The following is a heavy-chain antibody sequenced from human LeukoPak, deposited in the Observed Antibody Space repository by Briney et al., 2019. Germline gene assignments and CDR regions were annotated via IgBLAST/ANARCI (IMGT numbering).Heavy chain of an antibody. CDR1: GSSISDNYY. CDR2: VYHSGST. CDR3: ARHNYYHFWSTLNWFDP. Sequence: SETLSLTCTIFGSSISDNYYWGWIRRPSGKGLEWIGSVYHSGSTYYNPSLKSRVTLSVDTSNNHFSLKLRPVTAADTAVYYCARHNYYHFWSTLNWFDPWGQGTLVTVSS. D-gene: IGHD3-3*01. J-gene: IGHJ5*02. V-gene: IGHV4-38-2*02.